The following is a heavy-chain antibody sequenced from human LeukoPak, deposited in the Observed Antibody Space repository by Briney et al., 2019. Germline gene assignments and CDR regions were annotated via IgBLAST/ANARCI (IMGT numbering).Heavy chain of an antibody. CDR2: INPSGGST. D-gene: IGHD7-27*01. CDR3: ARDGDSESQYVRGYYYYYMDV. Sequence: ASVKVSCKASGYTFTSYYMHWVRQAPGQGLEWMGIINPSGGSTTYAQKFQGRVTMTRDTSTSTVYMELSSLRAEDTAVYYCARDGDSESQYVRGYYYYYMDVWGKGTTVTVSS. J-gene: IGHJ6*03. CDR1: GYTFTSYY. V-gene: IGHV1-46*01.